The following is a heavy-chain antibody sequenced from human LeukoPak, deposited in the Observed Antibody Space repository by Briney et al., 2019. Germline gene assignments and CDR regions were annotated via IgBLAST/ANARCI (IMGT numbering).Heavy chain of an antibody. CDR1: EFTFSSYW. J-gene: IGHJ4*02. CDR3: AKDASTVTLHADY. CDR2: INSDGSST. D-gene: IGHD4-17*01. V-gene: IGHV3-74*01. Sequence: PGGSLRLSCAASEFTFSSYWMHWVRQAPGKGLVWVSRINSDGSSTSYADSVKGRFTISRDNAKNTLYLQMNSLRAEDTAVYYCAKDASTVTLHADYWGQGTLVTVSS.